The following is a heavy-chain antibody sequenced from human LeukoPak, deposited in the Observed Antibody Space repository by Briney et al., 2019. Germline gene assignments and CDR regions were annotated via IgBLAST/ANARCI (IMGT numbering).Heavy chain of an antibody. Sequence: GGSLRLSCAASGFTFSSYAMHWVRQAPGKGLEWVSAISGSGGSTYYADSVKGRFTISRDNSKNTLYLQMNSLRAEDTAVYYCAKGDYGDYYYFDYWGQGTLVTVSS. CDR1: GFTFSSYA. D-gene: IGHD4-17*01. CDR2: ISGSGGST. J-gene: IGHJ4*02. CDR3: AKGDYGDYYYFDY. V-gene: IGHV3-23*01.